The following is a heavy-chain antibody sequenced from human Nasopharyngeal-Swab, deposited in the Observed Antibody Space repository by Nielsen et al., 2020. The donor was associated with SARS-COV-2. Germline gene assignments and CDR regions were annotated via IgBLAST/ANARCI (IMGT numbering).Heavy chain of an antibody. CDR2: LNPNRGNT. CDR3: ARGINDDILPGYYLAPPLTYYYYYMDV. Sequence: PHGRGFKWLGWLNPNRGNTGYAQKFQGRATMTRNTSISTAYMELSSLRSKDTAVYYCARGINDDILPGYYLAPPLTYYYYYMDVWGKGTTVTVSS. D-gene: IGHD3-9*01. V-gene: IGHV1-8*01. J-gene: IGHJ6*03.